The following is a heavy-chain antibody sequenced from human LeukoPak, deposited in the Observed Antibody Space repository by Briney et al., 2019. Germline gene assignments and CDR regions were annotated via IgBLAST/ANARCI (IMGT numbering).Heavy chain of an antibody. V-gene: IGHV3-23*01. Sequence: GGSLRLSCAFSGFTFSNYAMSWVRQAPRKGLEWISGIIDSGRSTYYADSVRGRFTISRDKSKNTLYLQMNSLRAEDTALYYCAKDGGGNCYDPIDYWGQGILVTVSS. CDR1: GFTFSNYA. CDR2: IIDSGRST. J-gene: IGHJ4*02. CDR3: AKDGGGNCYDPIDY. D-gene: IGHD2-21*01.